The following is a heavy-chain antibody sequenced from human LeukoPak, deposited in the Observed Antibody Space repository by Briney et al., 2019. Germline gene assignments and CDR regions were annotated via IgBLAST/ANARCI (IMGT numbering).Heavy chain of an antibody. Sequence: TGGSLRLSCAASGFTFSSYAMSWVRQAPGKGLEWVSAISGSGGSTYYADSVKGRFTISRDNSKNTLYLQMNSLRAEDTAVYYCARGDYGGGGAGYWGQGTLVTVSS. D-gene: IGHD4/OR15-4a*01. V-gene: IGHV3-23*01. CDR2: ISGSGGST. J-gene: IGHJ4*02. CDR3: ARGDYGGGGAGY. CDR1: GFTFSSYA.